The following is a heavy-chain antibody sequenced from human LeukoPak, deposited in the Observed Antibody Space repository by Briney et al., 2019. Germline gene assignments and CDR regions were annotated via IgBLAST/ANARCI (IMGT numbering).Heavy chain of an antibody. Sequence: GESLKISCKGSGYSFTSYWIGWARQVPGKGLEWMGIIYPDDSDIRYSPSLQGQVTISADKSISTAYLQWNSLKASDTAMYYCARKGGSGGYDYWGQGTLVTVSS. D-gene: IGHD3-10*01. CDR3: ARKGGSGGYDY. CDR1: GYSFTSYW. V-gene: IGHV5-51*01. J-gene: IGHJ4*02. CDR2: IYPDDSDI.